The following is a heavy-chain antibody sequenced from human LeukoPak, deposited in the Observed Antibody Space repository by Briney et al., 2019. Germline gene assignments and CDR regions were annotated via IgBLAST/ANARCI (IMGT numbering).Heavy chain of an antibody. CDR2: INPSGGST. J-gene: IGHJ4*02. D-gene: IGHD3-3*01. CDR3: ARATTYYDFWSGWVRGGSFDY. V-gene: IGHV1-46*03. CDR1: GYTFTSYY. Sequence: ASVKVSCKASGYTFTSYYMHWVRQAPGQGLERMGIINPSGGSTSYAQKFQGRVTMTRDTSTRTVYMELSSLRSEDTAVYYCARATTYYDFWSGWVRGGSFDYWGQGTLVTVSS.